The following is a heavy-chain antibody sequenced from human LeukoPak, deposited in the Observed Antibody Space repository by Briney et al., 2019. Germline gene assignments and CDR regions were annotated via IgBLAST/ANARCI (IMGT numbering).Heavy chain of an antibody. CDR1: GFTFNDYA. D-gene: IGHD5-24*01. Sequence: GGSLRLSCAASGFTFNDYAMHWVRQAPGKGLEWVSLISWDSGNTYYADSVKGRFTISRDNSKNSLSLQMNSLRAEDTALYYCAKALRDGYNSEYFQHWGQGTLVTVSS. CDR2: ISWDSGNT. J-gene: IGHJ1*01. V-gene: IGHV3-43D*03. CDR3: AKALRDGYNSEYFQH.